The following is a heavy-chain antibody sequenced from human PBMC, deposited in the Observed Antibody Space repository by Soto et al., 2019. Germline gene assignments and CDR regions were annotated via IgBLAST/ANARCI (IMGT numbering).Heavy chain of an antibody. CDR3: ARVSREDSSSWSYYYYYYMDV. CDR1: GGSISSYY. J-gene: IGHJ6*03. V-gene: IGHV4-59*01. Sequence: QVQLQESGPGLVKPSETLSLTCTVSGGSISSYYWSWIRQPPGKGLEWIGYIYYSGSTNYNPSLKSRVTISVDTSKNQLSLKLSSVTAADTAVYYCARVSREDSSSWSYYYYYYMDVWGKGTTVTVSS. CDR2: IYYSGST. D-gene: IGHD6-13*01.